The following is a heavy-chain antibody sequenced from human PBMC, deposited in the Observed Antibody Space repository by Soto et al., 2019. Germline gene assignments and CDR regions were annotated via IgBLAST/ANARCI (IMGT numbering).Heavy chain of an antibody. D-gene: IGHD3-22*01. CDR1: GGTFSSYA. CDR3: ARDRGPSSGYYPYWFDP. V-gene: IGHV1-69*12. CDR2: IIPIFGTA. Sequence: QVQLVQSGAEVKKPGSSVKVSCKASGGTFSSYAITWGRQAPGQGLEWRGGIIPIFGTANYAHKFKARVTITADESTSTAYMELSSLRSEDTAVYYCARDRGPSSGYYPYWFDPWGQGTLVTVSS. J-gene: IGHJ5*02.